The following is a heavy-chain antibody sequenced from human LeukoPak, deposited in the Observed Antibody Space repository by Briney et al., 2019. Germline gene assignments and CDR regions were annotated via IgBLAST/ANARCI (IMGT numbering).Heavy chain of an antibody. CDR3: ARAQMGAPTDY. CDR1: GFTFSNYA. D-gene: IGHD1-26*01. J-gene: IGHJ4*02. CDR2: ISSDGSSI. V-gene: IGHV3-74*01. Sequence: GGSLRLSCAASGFTFSNYAMYWVRQAPGKGLVWVSRISSDGSSIIYADSVKGRFSISRDIAKNTLYLQMNSLRAEDTAVYYCARAQMGAPTDYWGQGTLVTVSS.